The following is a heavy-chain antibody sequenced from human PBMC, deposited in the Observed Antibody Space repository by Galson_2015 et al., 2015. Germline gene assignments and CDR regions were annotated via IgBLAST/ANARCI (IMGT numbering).Heavy chain of an antibody. CDR1: GFTFNSYA. CDR2: ISGSGSST. J-gene: IGHJ4*02. CDR3: AKGITVAWLYYFDY. Sequence: SLRLSCAASGFTFNSYAMSWVRQAPGKGLEWVSAISGSGSSTYYADSVKGRFTISRDNSRNTLSLHMNSLRAEDTAVYYCAKGITVAWLYYFDYWGQGTLVTVSS. D-gene: IGHD6-19*01. V-gene: IGHV3-23*01.